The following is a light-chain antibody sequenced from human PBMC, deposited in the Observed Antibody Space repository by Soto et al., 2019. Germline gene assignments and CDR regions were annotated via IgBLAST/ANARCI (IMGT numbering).Light chain of an antibody. V-gene: IGLV2-8*01. CDR2: EVT. CDR3: SSYAASNNFYFV. CDR1: SSDVSGYNY. Sequence: QFALTQPPSASGSPGQSVTISCTGTSSDVSGYNYVSWYQQYPGRASKLMIYEVTKQPSGVPDRFSGSKSGNTASLTVSGLQAEDEADYYCSSYAASNNFYFVFGGGTKLTVL. J-gene: IGLJ3*02.